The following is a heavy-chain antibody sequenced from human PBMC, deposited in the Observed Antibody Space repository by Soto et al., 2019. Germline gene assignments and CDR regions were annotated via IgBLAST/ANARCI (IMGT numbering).Heavy chain of an antibody. CDR2: IFHTGTT. CDR1: GASLSSGGSY. V-gene: IGHV4-31*03. CDR3: ARGLGYDSNGRFLAAFDV. J-gene: IGHJ3*01. D-gene: IGHD3-22*01. Sequence: QVQLQESGPGLAKPSQTLSLTCTVSGASLSSGGSYWTWIRQVPGKALGWMGYIFHTGTTFYNPSLKSRVVMSIEKSDNQFSLNLRSVTAADTAVYYCARGLGYDSNGRFLAAFDVWGQGTMVTVSS.